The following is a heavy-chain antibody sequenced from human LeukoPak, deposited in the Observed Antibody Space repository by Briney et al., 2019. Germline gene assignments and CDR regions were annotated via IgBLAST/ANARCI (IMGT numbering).Heavy chain of an antibody. V-gene: IGHV3-30*02. Sequence: GGSLRLSCAASGFSFSSFSMHWVRQAPGEGLEHLAFIIPDGSDKYHADSVRGRFTISRDNSRNTLYLQMNGLRGDDTAVYYCAKSNQEWLTNHDAFDIWGQGTMVTVSS. D-gene: IGHD3-3*01. CDR3: AKSNQEWLTNHDAFDI. CDR1: GFSFSSFS. J-gene: IGHJ3*02. CDR2: IIPDGSDK.